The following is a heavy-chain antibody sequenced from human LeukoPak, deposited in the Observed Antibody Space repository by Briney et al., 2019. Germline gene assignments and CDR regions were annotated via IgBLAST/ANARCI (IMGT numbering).Heavy chain of an antibody. CDR1: GFTFSSYS. CDR3: ARGPRAYSGSPSYYFDY. D-gene: IGHD1-26*01. Sequence: GGSLRLSCAASGFTFSSYSMNWVRQAPGKGLEWVSYISSSSSTIYYADSVKGRFTISRDNAKNSLYLQMNSLRAEDTAVYYCARGPRAYSGSPSYYFDYWGQGSLVTVSS. CDR2: ISSSSSTI. J-gene: IGHJ4*02. V-gene: IGHV3-48*01.